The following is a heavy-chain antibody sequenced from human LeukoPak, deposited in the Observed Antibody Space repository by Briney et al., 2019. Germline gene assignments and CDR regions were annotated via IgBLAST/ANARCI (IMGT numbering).Heavy chain of an antibody. Sequence: SETLSLTCIVSGGSISGYYWSWIRQPPGKGLEWIGSIYYSGSTDYNPSLKSRVIISVDTSKNQFSLKLSSVTAADTAVYYCARESVTIFGVVIWRYFDYWGQGTLVTVSS. J-gene: IGHJ4*02. D-gene: IGHD3-3*01. CDR3: ARESVTIFGVVIWRYFDY. CDR1: GGSISGYY. CDR2: IYYSGST. V-gene: IGHV4-59*01.